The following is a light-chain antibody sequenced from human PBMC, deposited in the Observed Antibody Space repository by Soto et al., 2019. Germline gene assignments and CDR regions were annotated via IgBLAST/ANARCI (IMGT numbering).Light chain of an antibody. CDR3: QQFSSYPLT. CDR1: QSVSTTY. V-gene: IGKV3-20*01. Sequence: EIVLTQSPGTLSLSPGERATLSCRASQSVSTTYLAWFQQKPGQSPRLLIYGASSRATGTPDRFSGSGSGTDFTLTINRLEPEDFAVYYCQQFSSYPLTFGGGTKVEIK. CDR2: GAS. J-gene: IGKJ4*01.